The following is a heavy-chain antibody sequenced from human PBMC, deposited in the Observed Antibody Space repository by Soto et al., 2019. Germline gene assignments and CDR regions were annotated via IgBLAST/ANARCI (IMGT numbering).Heavy chain of an antibody. CDR2: INPNSGGT. V-gene: IGHV1-2*04. CDR3: ARDRGYKWSHYRMDV. Sequence: GASVKVSCKASGYTFTGYYMHWVRRAPGQGLEWMGWINPNSGGTNYAQKFQGWVTMTRDTSISTAYMELSRLRSDDTAVYYCARDRGYKWSHYRMDVWGQGTTVTVSS. J-gene: IGHJ6*02. D-gene: IGHD1-20*01. CDR1: GYTFTGYY.